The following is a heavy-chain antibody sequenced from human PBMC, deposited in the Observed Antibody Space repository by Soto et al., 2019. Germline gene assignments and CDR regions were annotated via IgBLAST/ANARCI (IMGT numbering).Heavy chain of an antibody. D-gene: IGHD5-12*01. Sequence: QVQLVHSGAEVKKPGSSVKVSCKTSGDIFSGYSISWVRQAPGQGLEWMGGIIPIFGTTNYAQRFHGRVTITADKSTSTVYMELYSLKSEDTAVYYGARDLGSGYDPGDYWGQGTLVTVSS. V-gene: IGHV1-69*14. CDR2: IIPIFGTT. J-gene: IGHJ4*02. CDR3: ARDLGSGYDPGDY. CDR1: GDIFSGYS.